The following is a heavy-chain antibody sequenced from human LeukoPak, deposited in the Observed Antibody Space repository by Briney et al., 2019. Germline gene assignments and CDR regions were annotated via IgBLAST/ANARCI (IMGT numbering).Heavy chain of an antibody. CDR3: ARAEYQQGWFDP. V-gene: IGHV4-59*01. Sequence: SETLSLICTVSGGSISSYYWSWIRQPPGKGLEWIGYIYYSGSTNYNPSLKSRVTISVDTSKNQFSLKLSSVTAADTAVYYCARAEYQQGWFDPWGQGTLVTVSS. D-gene: IGHD2-2*01. CDR2: IYYSGST. CDR1: GGSISSYY. J-gene: IGHJ5*02.